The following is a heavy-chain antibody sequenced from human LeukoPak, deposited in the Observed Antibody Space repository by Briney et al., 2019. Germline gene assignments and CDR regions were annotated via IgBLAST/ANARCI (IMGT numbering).Heavy chain of an antibody. CDR1: GYTFTSYD. Sequence: ASVKVSCKASGYTFTSYDINWVRQATGQGLEWMGWVNPKSGNTGYAQKFQGRVTLTRDTSISTAYMELNSLISEDTAVYYCARTYGDLDYWGQGTLVTVSS. D-gene: IGHD4-17*01. CDR2: VNPKSGNT. J-gene: IGHJ4*02. CDR3: ARTYGDLDY. V-gene: IGHV1-8*01.